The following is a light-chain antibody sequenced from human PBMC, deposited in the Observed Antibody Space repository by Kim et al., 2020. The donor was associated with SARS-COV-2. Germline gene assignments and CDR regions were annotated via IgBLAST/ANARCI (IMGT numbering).Light chain of an antibody. CDR2: GAS. CDR1: QSVSSSY. CDR3: QQCSRSLT. Sequence: EIVLTQSPGTLSLSPGERATLSCRASQSVSSSYLAWYQQKPGQAPRLLICGASSRATGIPDRFSGSGSGTDFTLTISRLEPEDFAVYCWQQCSRSLTFGPGTKVDIK. V-gene: IGKV3-20*01. J-gene: IGKJ3*01.